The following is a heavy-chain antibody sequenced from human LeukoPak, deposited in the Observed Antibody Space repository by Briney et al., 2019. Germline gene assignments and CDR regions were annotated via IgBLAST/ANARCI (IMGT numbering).Heavy chain of an antibody. D-gene: IGHD2-21*02. J-gene: IGHJ4*02. CDR3: ARAPDLTYCDGDCYSGFDY. CDR2: INSDGSST. Sequence: PGGSLRLSCAASGFTFSSYWMHWVRQAPGKGLVWVSRINSDGSSTGYADSVKGRFTISRDNAKNTLYLQMNSLRAEDTAVYYCARAPDLTYCDGDCYSGFDYWGQGTLVTVSS. V-gene: IGHV3-74*01. CDR1: GFTFSSYW.